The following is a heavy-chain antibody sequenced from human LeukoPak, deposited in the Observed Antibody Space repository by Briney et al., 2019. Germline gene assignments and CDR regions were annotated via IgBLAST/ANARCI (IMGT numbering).Heavy chain of an antibody. D-gene: IGHD3-22*01. CDR2: IKPDGGGV. CDR3: ARGGYSSSNFWID. V-gene: IGHV3-7*01. CDR1: GLIVSRYW. Sequence: PGGSLRLSCAASGLIVSRYWMTWVRQTAGKGLEGVATIKPDGGGVYSVDSVKGRFTVSRDNAKNSLYLQMNGLRVEDAGVYSCARGGYSSSNFWIDWGQGTPVTVSS. J-gene: IGHJ4*02.